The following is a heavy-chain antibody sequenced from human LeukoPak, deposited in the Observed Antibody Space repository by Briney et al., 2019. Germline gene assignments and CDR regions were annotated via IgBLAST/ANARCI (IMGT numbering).Heavy chain of an antibody. J-gene: IGHJ4*02. CDR2: IKYDGSDK. CDR3: ARNLVGANSGGDY. D-gene: IGHD1-26*01. CDR1: GFTFSSYG. V-gene: IGHV3-33*01. Sequence: GRSLRLSCAASGFTFSSYGMHWVRQAPGKGLEWVAVIKYDGSDKYYADSVKGRFTISRDNSKNTLYLQMNSLRAEDTAVYYCARNLVGANSGGDYWGQGTLVTVSS.